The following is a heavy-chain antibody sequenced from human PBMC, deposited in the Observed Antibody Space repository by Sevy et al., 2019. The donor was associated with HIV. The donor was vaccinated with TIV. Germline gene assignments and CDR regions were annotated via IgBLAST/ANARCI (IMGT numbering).Heavy chain of an antibody. CDR2: ISHNGSA. Sequence: SETLSLTCAVSGDSINSNNWWNWVRQPPGKGLECIGEISHNGSATYNPSLKSRVTISVDKSKNQFSLKLSSVTAADTAVYYCARVLRGLLYFGELLIDGKNWFDPWGQGTLVTVSS. CDR3: ARVLRGLLYFGELLIDGKNWFDP. CDR1: GDSINSNNW. D-gene: IGHD3-10*01. V-gene: IGHV4-4*02. J-gene: IGHJ5*02.